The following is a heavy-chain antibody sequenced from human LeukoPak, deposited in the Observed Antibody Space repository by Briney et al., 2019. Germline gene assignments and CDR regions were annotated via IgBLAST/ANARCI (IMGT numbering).Heavy chain of an antibody. CDR1: GYTFTGYY. V-gene: IGHV1-2*06. CDR2: INPNSGGT. J-gene: IGHJ5*02. Sequence: GASVKVSCKASGYTFTGYYMHWVRQAPGQGLEWIGRINPNSGGTNYAQKFQGRVTMTRDTSISTAYMELSRLRSDDTAVYYCAREARYSSSKFDPWGQGTLVTVSS. CDR3: AREARYSSSKFDP. D-gene: IGHD6-13*01.